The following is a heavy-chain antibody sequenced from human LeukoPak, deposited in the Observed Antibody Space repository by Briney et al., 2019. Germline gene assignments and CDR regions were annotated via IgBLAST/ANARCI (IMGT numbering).Heavy chain of an antibody. Sequence: GGSLRLSCAASEFSLSTYTMNWVRQAPGKGLEWISCISSNSGDIYYADSVKGRFTISRDNAKNSLFLQMSSLRAEDTAVYYCARDIVQLAVWGQGTLVTVSS. CDR3: ARDIVQLAV. CDR1: EFSLSTYT. CDR2: ISSNSGDI. V-gene: IGHV3-21*01. D-gene: IGHD6-6*01. J-gene: IGHJ4*02.